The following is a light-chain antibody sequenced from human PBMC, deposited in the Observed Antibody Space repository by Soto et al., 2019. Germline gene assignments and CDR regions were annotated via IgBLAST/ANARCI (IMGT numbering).Light chain of an antibody. CDR3: SSYSSSSTLV. J-gene: IGLJ2*01. Sequence: QSALTQPASVSGSPGQSITISCTGTSSDVGGYNYVSWYQQHPGKAPKLIIYEVSNRPSGVSNRFSGSKSGNTASLTISGLQAEDEADYYCSSYSSSSTLVFGGGTKRTVL. CDR2: EVS. V-gene: IGLV2-14*01. CDR1: SSDVGGYNY.